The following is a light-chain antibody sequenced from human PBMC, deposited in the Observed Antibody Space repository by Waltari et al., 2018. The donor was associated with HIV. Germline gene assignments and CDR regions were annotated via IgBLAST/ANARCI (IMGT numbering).Light chain of an antibody. V-gene: IGLV2-14*03. CDR1: SSAITTYDY. Sequence: QSALTQPASVSGSPGQSITISCSGSSSAITTYDYVSWYKKHPDKAPKLLIFDVTDRPSGVSRRFSGSKSGNTASLTISGLQPDDEADYYCSSYTTDNTVVFGGGTRLTVL. CDR2: DVT. J-gene: IGLJ2*01. CDR3: SSYTTDNTVV.